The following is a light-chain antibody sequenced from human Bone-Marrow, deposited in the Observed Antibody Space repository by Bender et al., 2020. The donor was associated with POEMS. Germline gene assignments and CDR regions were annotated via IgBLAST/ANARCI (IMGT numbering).Light chain of an antibody. J-gene: IGLJ3*02. Sequence: QTVVTQEPSFSVSPGGTVTVTCGLNSGSVSPINYPSWYQLTPGQAPRTLIYSTDSRSSGVPHRFSGSILGNKAALTITGAQADDESDYYCVLYMRSGLWVFGGGTRLAVL. CDR2: STD. V-gene: IGLV8-61*01. CDR1: SGSVSPINY. CDR3: VLYMRSGLWV.